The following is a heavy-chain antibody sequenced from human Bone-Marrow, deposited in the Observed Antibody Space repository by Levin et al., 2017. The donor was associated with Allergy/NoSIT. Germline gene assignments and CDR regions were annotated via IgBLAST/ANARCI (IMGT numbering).Heavy chain of an antibody. V-gene: IGHV3-33*01. J-gene: IGHJ4*02. Sequence: PGGSLRLSCAASGFTFSSYGMHWVRQAPGKGLEWVAVIWYDGINKDYGDSVKGRFTIYRDNSKNALYLQMNSLRAEDTAVYYCARDRETSLDHWGQGTLVTVSS. CDR2: IWYDGINK. D-gene: IGHD1-26*01. CDR1: GFTFSSYG. CDR3: ARDRETSLDH.